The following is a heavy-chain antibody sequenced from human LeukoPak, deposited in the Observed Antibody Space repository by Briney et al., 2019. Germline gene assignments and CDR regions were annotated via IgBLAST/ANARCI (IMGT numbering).Heavy chain of an antibody. CDR2: IRSKAYGVTT. V-gene: IGHV3-49*04. J-gene: IGHJ6*02. CDR1: GFTFGDYA. CDR3: TRPLGYCSSTSCPSTYYYYGMDV. D-gene: IGHD2-2*01. Sequence: GGSLRLSCTASGFTFGDYAMSWVRQAPGKGLEWVGFIRSKAYGVTTEYAASVKGRFTISRDDSKSIAYLQMNSLKTEDTAVYYCTRPLGYCSSTSCPSTYYYYGMDVWGQGTTVTVSS.